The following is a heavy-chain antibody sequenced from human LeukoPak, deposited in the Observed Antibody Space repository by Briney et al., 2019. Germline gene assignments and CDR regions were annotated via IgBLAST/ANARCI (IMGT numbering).Heavy chain of an antibody. D-gene: IGHD6-13*01. J-gene: IGHJ3*02. V-gene: IGHV5-51*01. CDR3: ARGSSSWYDAFDI. CDR2: IYPGDSDT. CDR1: GYSLTSYW. Sequence: GESLKISCKGSGYSLTSYWIGWVRQMPGKGLEWMGIIYPGDSDTRYSPSFQGQVTISADKSISTAYLQWSSLKASDTAMYYCARGSSSWYDAFDIWAKGQWSPSLQ.